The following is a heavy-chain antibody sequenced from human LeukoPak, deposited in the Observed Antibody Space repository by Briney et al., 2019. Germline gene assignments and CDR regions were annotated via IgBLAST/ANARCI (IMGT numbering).Heavy chain of an antibody. CDR3: ARTYFGSGNTLVH. D-gene: IGHD3-10*01. J-gene: IGHJ4*02. CDR1: GFTFSSYW. CDR2: INNDGSST. Sequence: GGSLRLSCAASGFTFSSYWMHWVRQAPGKGLVWVSRINNDGSSTSYADSVKGRFTISRDSAKNTLYLQMNSLRAEDTAVYYCARTYFGSGNTLVHWGQGTLVTVSS. V-gene: IGHV3-74*01.